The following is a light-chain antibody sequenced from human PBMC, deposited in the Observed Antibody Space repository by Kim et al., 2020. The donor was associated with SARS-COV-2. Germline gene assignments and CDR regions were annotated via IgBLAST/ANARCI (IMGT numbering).Light chain of an antibody. CDR1: SSDIGGYNY. Sequence: GQSITISCTGTSSDIGGYNYVSWYQQYPGKAPKIIIFDVSKRSSGVSDRFSGSKSGNTATLTISGLQADDECDYYCSSYATYRAYVFGTGTKVTVL. J-gene: IGLJ1*01. CDR3: SSYATYRAYV. V-gene: IGLV2-14*03. CDR2: DVS.